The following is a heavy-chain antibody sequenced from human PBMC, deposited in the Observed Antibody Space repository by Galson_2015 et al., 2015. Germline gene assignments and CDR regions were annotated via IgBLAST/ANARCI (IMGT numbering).Heavy chain of an antibody. J-gene: IGHJ4*02. V-gene: IGHV4-38-2*02. CDR2: IYHSGST. D-gene: IGHD4-17*01. CDR3: ARVNYGDSNFDY. Sequence: TLSLTCTVSGYSISSGYYWGWIRQPPGKGLEWIGSIYHSGSTYYNPSLKSRVTISVDTSKNQFSLKLSSVTAADTAVYYCARVNYGDSNFDYWGQGTLVTVSS. CDR1: GYSISSGYY.